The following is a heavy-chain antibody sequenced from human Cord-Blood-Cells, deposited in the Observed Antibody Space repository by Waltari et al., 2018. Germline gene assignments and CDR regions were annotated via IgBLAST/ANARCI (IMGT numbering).Heavy chain of an antibody. D-gene: IGHD6-13*01. CDR1: GGTFSSYA. CDR2: IIPIFGTA. Sequence: QVQLVQSGAAVKKPGSSVKVSCKASGGTFSSYAISWVRQDPGQGLEWMGGIIPIFGTANYAQKFQGRVTITADKSTSTAYMELSSLRSEDTAVYYCARNREIAAAGTWWYFDLWGRGTLVTVSS. J-gene: IGHJ2*01. V-gene: IGHV1-69*06. CDR3: ARNREIAAAGTWWYFDL.